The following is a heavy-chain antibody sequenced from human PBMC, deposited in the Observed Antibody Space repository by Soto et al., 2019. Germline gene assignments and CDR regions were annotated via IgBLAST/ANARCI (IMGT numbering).Heavy chain of an antibody. CDR1: GYSFRNYG. D-gene: IGHD6-6*01. J-gene: IGHJ5*02. V-gene: IGHV1-18*01. CDR2: INPDNGIT. Sequence: ASVKVSCKASGYSFRNYGISWVRQAPGHGLEWMGWINPDNGITNTARWLQGRVTMTTDTSTATAYMELKSLTSDDTDVYYCARVVVRNNWFDPWGQGTLVTVSS. CDR3: ARVVVRNNWFDP.